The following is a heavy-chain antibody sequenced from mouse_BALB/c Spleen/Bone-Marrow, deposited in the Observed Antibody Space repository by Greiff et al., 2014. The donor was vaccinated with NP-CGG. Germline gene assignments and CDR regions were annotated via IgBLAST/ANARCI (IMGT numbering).Heavy chain of an antibody. D-gene: IGHD2-1*01. CDR3: ARGNYYVFAY. Sequence: EVQLQESGPELVKPGASVKMSCKASGYTFTSYVMHWVKQKPGQGLEWIGYINPYNDGTKYNEKFKGKATLTSDKSSSTAYMEXXXXTSXDSAVYYCARGNYYVFAYWGQGTLVTVSA. J-gene: IGHJ3*01. CDR2: INPYNDGT. V-gene: IGHV1-14*01. CDR1: GYTFTSYV.